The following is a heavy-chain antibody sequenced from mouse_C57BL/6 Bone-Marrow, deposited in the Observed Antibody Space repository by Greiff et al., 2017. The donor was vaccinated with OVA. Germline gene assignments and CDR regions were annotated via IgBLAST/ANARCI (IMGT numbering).Heavy chain of an antibody. V-gene: IGHV1-55*01. J-gene: IGHJ2*01. D-gene: IGHD1-1*01. CDR3: ARRTTVVGAPFDY. Sequence: VKLQQPGAELVKPGASVKMSCKASGYTFTSYWITWVKQRPGQGLEWIGDIYPGSGSTNYNEKFKSKATLTVDTSSSTAYMQLSSLTSEDTAIYYCARRTTVVGAPFDYWGQGTTLTVSS. CDR2: IYPGSGST. CDR1: GYTFTSYW.